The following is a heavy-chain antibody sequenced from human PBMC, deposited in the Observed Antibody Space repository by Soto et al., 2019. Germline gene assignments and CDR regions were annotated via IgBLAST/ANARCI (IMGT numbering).Heavy chain of an antibody. CDR1: GFTFSSYG. D-gene: IGHD3-22*01. J-gene: IGHJ3*02. Sequence: ESGGGVVQPGRSLRLSCAASGFTFSSYGMHWVRQAPGKGLEWVAVIWYDGSNKYYADSVKGRFTISRDNSKNTLYLQMNSLRAEDTAVYYCAKDSSGYYHDAFDIWGQGTMVTVSS. CDR2: IWYDGSNK. CDR3: AKDSSGYYHDAFDI. V-gene: IGHV3-33*06.